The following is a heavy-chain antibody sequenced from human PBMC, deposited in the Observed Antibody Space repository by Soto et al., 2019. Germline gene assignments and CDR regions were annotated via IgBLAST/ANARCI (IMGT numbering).Heavy chain of an antibody. D-gene: IGHD6-13*01. J-gene: IGHJ5*02. CDR2: ISYDRNNK. Sequence: QVQLVESGGGVVQPGRSLRLSCAASGFTFSSSVMHWVRQAPGKGLEWVAVISYDRNNKYYADSVKGRFTISRDNSKNTLYLQMNSLRVEDTDVYYCARDLGSSWYVKWFDPWGQGTLVTVSS. CDR3: ARDLGSSWYVKWFDP. V-gene: IGHV3-30-3*01. CDR1: GFTFSSSV.